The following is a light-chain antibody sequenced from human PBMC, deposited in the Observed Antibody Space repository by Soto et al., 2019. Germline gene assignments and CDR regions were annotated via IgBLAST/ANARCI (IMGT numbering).Light chain of an antibody. V-gene: IGKV1-5*01. J-gene: IGKJ1*01. Sequence: DIKMTQSPSTLCASVGDTVTVTCRASQSVSGWLAWYQQKPGEAPKLLIYDASALPRGVPSRFSGSGSGTKFTLTIANLQPDDFATYYCQQYETFSGTFGPGTKVDIK. CDR1: QSVSGW. CDR3: QQYETFSGT. CDR2: DAS.